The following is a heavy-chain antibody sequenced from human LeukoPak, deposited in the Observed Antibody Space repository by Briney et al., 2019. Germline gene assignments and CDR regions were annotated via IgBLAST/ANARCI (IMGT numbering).Heavy chain of an antibody. CDR2: IYYSGST. D-gene: IGHD7-27*01. J-gene: IGHJ6*03. V-gene: IGHV4-30-4*02. CDR3: ARLSPLTGAYYYMDV. CDR1: GGSISSGDYY. Sequence: PSETLSLTCTVSGGSISSGDYYWSWIRQPPGKGLEWIGYIYYSGSTSYNPSLKSRVTISVDTSKNQFSLKLSSVTAADTAVYYCARLSPLTGAYYYMDVWGKGTTVTVFS.